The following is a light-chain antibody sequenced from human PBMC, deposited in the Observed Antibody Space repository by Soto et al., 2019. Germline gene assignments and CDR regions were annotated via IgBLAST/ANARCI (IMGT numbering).Light chain of an antibody. CDR3: SSYTSSSTLGV. J-gene: IGLJ1*01. V-gene: IGLV2-14*01. Sequence: QSVLTQPASVSGSPGQSITISCTGTSSDVGGYNYVSWYQQHPGKAPKLIIYDVSNRPSGVSNRFSGSKSGNPASLTISGLQAEDEADYYCSSYTSSSTLGVFGTGTKLTVL. CDR1: SSDVGGYNY. CDR2: DVS.